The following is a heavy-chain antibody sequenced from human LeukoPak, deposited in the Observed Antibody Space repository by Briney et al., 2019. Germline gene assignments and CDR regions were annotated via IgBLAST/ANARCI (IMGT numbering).Heavy chain of an antibody. Sequence: GGSLRLSCVASGFTFRSKWMHWVRQAPGKGLVWVARINTDGSIRTYADSVQGRFTISRDNAKNTVGLQMNSLRVEDSAVYYCVRDFEIVTTPAGITPGDDFDYWGQGVLVTVSA. D-gene: IGHD2/OR15-2a*01. CDR1: GFTFRSKW. CDR2: INTDGSIR. V-gene: IGHV3-74*03. J-gene: IGHJ4*02. CDR3: VRDFEIVTTPAGITPGDDFDY.